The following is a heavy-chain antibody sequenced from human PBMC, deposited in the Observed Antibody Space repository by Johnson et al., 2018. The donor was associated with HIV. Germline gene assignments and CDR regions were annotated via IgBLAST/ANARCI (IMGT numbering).Heavy chain of an antibody. D-gene: IGHD6-19*01. CDR3: ARGKKQWLDEDAFDI. Sequence: VQLVESGGGLVQPGGSLRISCAASGFDFKSYAMTWVRQAPGKGLEWVSSIRYSDGSSTSYADSVKGRFTISRDNAKNTLYLQMNSLRAEDTAVYYCARGKKQWLDEDAFDIWGQGTMVTVSS. CDR1: GFDFKSYA. CDR2: IRYSDGSST. V-gene: IGHV3-74*02. J-gene: IGHJ3*02.